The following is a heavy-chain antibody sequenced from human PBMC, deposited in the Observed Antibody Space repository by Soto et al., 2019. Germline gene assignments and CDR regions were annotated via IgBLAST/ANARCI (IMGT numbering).Heavy chain of an antibody. Sequence: EVQLVESGGGLVQPGRSLRLSCIASGFNFNDHGMHWVRQAPGKGLEWVSGITWHSDGMGYADSVKGRFTISRDNAKNPLYLQMNTLRVEDTALYYCANEDSGFSGYMDVWGKGKRVTVSS. CDR3: ANEDSGFSGYMDV. V-gene: IGHV3-9*01. CDR1: GFNFNDHG. CDR2: ITWHSDGM. D-gene: IGHD3-10*01. J-gene: IGHJ6*03.